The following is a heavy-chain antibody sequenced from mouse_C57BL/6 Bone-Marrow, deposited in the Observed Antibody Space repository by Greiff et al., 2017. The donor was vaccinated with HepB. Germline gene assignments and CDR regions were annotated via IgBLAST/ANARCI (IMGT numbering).Heavy chain of an antibody. Sequence: EVKLQESGGGLVQPGGSLKLSCAASGFTFSDYGMAWVRQAPRKGPEWVAFISNLAYSIYYADTVTGRFTISRENAKNTLYLEMSSLRSEDTAMYYCARHGDGYFYAMDYWGQGTSVTVSS. V-gene: IGHV5-15*01. D-gene: IGHD2-3*01. CDR2: ISNLAYSI. J-gene: IGHJ4*01. CDR1: GFTFSDYG. CDR3: ARHGDGYFYAMDY.